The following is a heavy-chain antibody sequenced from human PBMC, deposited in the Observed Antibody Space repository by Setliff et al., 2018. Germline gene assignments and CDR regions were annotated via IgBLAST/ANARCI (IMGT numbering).Heavy chain of an antibody. Sequence: PSETLSLTCAVYGGSFSTYYWIWIRQPPGKGLEWIGEINHSGSTNYNPSLKSRVTISVDTSKNQFSLKLSSVTAADTAVYYCARGRAHVDYWGQGTLVTVSS. CDR1: GGSFSTYY. J-gene: IGHJ4*02. V-gene: IGHV4-34*01. CDR3: ARGRAHVDY. CDR2: INHSGST.